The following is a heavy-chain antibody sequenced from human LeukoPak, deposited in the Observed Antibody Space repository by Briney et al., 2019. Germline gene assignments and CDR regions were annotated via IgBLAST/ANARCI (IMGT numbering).Heavy chain of an antibody. CDR1: TFRFSSYD. Sequence: PGRSLRLSCTTSTFRFSSYDIHWVRQAPGKGLEWVSAISGSGGSTYYADSVKGRFTISRDNSKNTLYLQMNSLRAEDTAVYYCAKASSITIFGVVIMDLFDYWGQGTLVTVSS. D-gene: IGHD3-3*01. CDR3: AKASSITIFGVVIMDLFDY. V-gene: IGHV3-23*01. J-gene: IGHJ4*02. CDR2: ISGSGGST.